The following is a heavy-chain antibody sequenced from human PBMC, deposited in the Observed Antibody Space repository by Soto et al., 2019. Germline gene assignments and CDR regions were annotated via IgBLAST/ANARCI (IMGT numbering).Heavy chain of an antibody. CDR2: ISSSSSTI. Sequence: EVQLVESGGGLVQPGGSLRPSCAASGFTFSSYSMNWVRQAPGKGLEWVSYISSSSSTIYYADSVKGRFTISRDNAKNSLYLQMSSLRAEDTAVYYCARDYYDSSGYSADFDYWGQGTLVTVSS. J-gene: IGHJ4*02. D-gene: IGHD3-22*01. CDR1: GFTFSSYS. CDR3: ARDYYDSSGYSADFDY. V-gene: IGHV3-48*01.